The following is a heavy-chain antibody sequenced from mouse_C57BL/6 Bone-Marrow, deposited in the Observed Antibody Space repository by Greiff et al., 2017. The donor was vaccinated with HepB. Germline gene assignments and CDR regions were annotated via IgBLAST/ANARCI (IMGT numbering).Heavy chain of an antibody. J-gene: IGHJ1*03. V-gene: IGHV3-6*01. CDR1: GYSITSGYY. D-gene: IGHD1-1*01. Sequence: VQLKESGPGLVKPSQSLSLTCSVTGYSITSGYYWNWIRQFPGNKLEWMGYISYDGSNNYNPSLKNRISITRDTSKNQFFLKLNSVTTEDTATYYWARKFYYGSSYGYFDVWGTGTTVTVSS. CDR2: ISYDGSN. CDR3: ARKFYYGSSYGYFDV.